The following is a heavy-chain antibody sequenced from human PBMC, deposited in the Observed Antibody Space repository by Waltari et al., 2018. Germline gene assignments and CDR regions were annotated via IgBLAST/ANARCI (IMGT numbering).Heavy chain of an antibody. J-gene: IGHJ4*02. D-gene: IGHD6-13*01. Sequence: EVQLVESGGGLIQPGGSLRLSCAASGFTVSSNYMSGVRQAPGKGLEWVSVIYSGGSTYYADSVKGRFTISRDNSKNTLYLQMNSLRAEDTAVYYCARDWSIAAAGTGGYWGQGTLVTVSS. CDR2: IYSGGST. CDR3: ARDWSIAAAGTGGY. V-gene: IGHV3-53*01. CDR1: GFTVSSNY.